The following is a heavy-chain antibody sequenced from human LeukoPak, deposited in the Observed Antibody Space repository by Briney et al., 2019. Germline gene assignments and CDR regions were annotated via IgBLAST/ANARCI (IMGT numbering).Heavy chain of an antibody. J-gene: IGHJ4*01. CDR1: GFTFSRYG. CDR2: IWHDGSAE. V-gene: IGHV3-33*06. D-gene: IGHD6-19*01. Sequence: GGSLRLSCAASGFTFSRYGMYWVREAPGEGLEWVAGIWHDGSAEFYADSVKGRFSISRADSKNTVYLPMSRLRAEDTALYYCAKDNAGGWSGYFDSWGQGTLVTVSS. CDR3: AKDNAGGWSGYFDS.